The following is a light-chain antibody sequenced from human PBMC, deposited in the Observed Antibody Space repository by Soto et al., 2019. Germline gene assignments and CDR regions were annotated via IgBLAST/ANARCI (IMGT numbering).Light chain of an antibody. CDR3: QQYNIWRSIT. V-gene: IGKV3-15*01. CDR2: DTS. CDR1: QSVRNK. J-gene: IGKJ5*01. Sequence: EIVVTQSPPPPSLSPGETVTLSCLSSQSVRNKVAWYQQKPGQTPRVIIYDTSTRAADIPARFSGSGYGTYFTLTISSLQSEDFAVYYCQQYNIWRSITFGPGTRLEI.